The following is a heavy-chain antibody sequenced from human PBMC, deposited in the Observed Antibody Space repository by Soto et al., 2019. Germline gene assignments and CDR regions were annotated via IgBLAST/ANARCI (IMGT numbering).Heavy chain of an antibody. CDR1: GFTFSSYA. Sequence: GGSLRLSCAASGFTFSSYAMSWVRQAPGKGLEWVSAISGSGGSTYYADSVKGRFTISRDNSKNTLYLQMNSLRAEDTDVYYCANSVDILTGYFDYWGQGTLVTVSS. V-gene: IGHV3-23*01. J-gene: IGHJ4*02. CDR3: ANSVDILTGYFDY. CDR2: ISGSGGST. D-gene: IGHD3-9*01.